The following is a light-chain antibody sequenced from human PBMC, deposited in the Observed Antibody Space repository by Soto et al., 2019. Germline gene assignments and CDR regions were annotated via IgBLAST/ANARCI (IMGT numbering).Light chain of an antibody. J-gene: IGKJ5*01. CDR3: QQYNYLIT. V-gene: IGKV3-20*01. CDR2: GAT. Sequence: EIVLPQSPGTLSLSPGEITTLSWRASQSVGSSYLAWYQHKPGQAPRLLIYGATSRATGIPDRFSGSGSGTDFTLTISRLEPEDFAVYFCQQYNYLITFGQGTRLEIK. CDR1: QSVGSSY.